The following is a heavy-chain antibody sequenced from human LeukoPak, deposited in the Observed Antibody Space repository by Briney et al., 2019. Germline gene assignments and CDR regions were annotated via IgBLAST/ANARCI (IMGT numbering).Heavy chain of an antibody. CDR1: GFSFSSYE. CDR2: ISSSGST. J-gene: IGHJ4*02. D-gene: IGHD1-26*01. Sequence: GGSLRLSCAASGFSFSSYEMNWVRQAPGKGLEWISYISSSGSTMYADSVKGRFTISRDNAKNSLHLQMNSLRAEDTAVYYCAKDLAGSGSYSFDYWGQGTLVTVSS. CDR3: AKDLAGSGSYSFDY. V-gene: IGHV3-48*03.